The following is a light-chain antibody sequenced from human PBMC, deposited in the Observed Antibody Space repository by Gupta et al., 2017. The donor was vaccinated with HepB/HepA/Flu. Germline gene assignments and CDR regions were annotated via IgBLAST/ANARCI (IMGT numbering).Light chain of an antibody. V-gene: IGKV3-11*01. CDR2: EAS. J-gene: IGKJ4*02. CDR3: QQRGSSPQT. Sequence: PATLSLSAGERATLSCRARQGLNTYLTWYQKKPGQAPRLLIYEASKRATGIPARFSGSGSGTDFTLTISRLEPEDFAVYYCQQRGSSPQTFGEGTKVEIK. CDR1: QGLNTY.